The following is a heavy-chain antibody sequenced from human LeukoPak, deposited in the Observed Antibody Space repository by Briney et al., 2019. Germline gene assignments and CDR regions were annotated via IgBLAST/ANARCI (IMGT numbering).Heavy chain of an antibody. CDR2: KKQDGSET. Sequence: GGPLRFCSAASGFTLSCCWMSWRRQAPEKRLECVANKKQDGSETYYVDSVKGRFTISRDKVKSSLYLQMNSLRAEDTAVYYCAKDGGGGTSKAYYFGRWGQRTLVTFAS. V-gene: IGHV3-7*04. CDR3: AKDGGGGTSKAYYFGR. J-gene: IGHJ4*01. CDR1: GFTLSCCW. D-gene: IGHD2-15*01.